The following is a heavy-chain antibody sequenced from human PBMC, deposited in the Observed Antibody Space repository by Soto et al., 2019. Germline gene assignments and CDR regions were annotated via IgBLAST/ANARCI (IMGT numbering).Heavy chain of an antibody. V-gene: IGHV1-18*01. D-gene: IGHD6-19*01. CDR1: GYTFTSYG. CDR2: ISAYNGNT. CDR3: ARDLAVGLVDY. J-gene: IGHJ4*02. Sequence: QVQLVQSGAEVKKPGSSVKVSCKASGYTFTSYGISWVRQAPGQGLEWMGWISAYNGNTKYAQKLQGRVTMTTDTSTSRAYMEVRSLRSDDTAVYYCARDLAVGLVDYWGQGTLVTVSS.